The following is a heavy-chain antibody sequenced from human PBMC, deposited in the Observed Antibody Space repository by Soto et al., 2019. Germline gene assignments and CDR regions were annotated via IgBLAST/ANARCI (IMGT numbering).Heavy chain of an antibody. Sequence: NPSETLSLTCSVSGGSISNYYWSWIRQAPGKGLEWIWYISYSGGTNYKPSLKSRVTILVETSKNQFSLKLGYVTVADSAVYYCARDRGAYAFWSWYFYAMDVWGQGTTVTVSS. V-gene: IGHV4-59*01. CDR3: ARDRGAYAFWSWYFYAMDV. CDR2: ISYSGGT. CDR1: GGSISNYY. D-gene: IGHD3-3*01. J-gene: IGHJ6*02.